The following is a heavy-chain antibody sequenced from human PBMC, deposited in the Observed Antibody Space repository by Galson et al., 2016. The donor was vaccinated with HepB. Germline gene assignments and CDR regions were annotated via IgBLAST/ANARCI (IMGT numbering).Heavy chain of an antibody. CDR2: VHHSGAA. V-gene: IGHV4-59*12. Sequence: SETLSLTCSVSGASMNTDYWTRIRQSPGQRLEWVGYVHHSGAANYNPSLKSRVTMSIDTSKNHFSLNLRSVTAADTAMYFCTRVFGQKCGGTTCFLGAFDIWGPGTRVIVSP. CDR3: TRVFGQKCGGTTCFLGAFDI. J-gene: IGHJ3*02. D-gene: IGHD3/OR15-3a*01. CDR1: GASMNTDY.